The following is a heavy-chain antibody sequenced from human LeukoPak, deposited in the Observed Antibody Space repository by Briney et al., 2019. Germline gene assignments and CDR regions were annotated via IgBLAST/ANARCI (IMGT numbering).Heavy chain of an antibody. J-gene: IGHJ6*02. CDR2: TYSGGVT. CDR1: GFTVSTKY. CDR3: SRDSLSSCGGDCYSGLDV. D-gene: IGHD2-21*02. Sequence: GGSLRLSCAASGFTVSTKYMSWVRQSPVKGLEWVSITYSGGVTYYADSVRGRFTISRGNSKNTMDLQMDSLRADDTAVYYCSRDSLSSCGGDCYSGLDVWGQGTTVTVSS. V-gene: IGHV3-53*01.